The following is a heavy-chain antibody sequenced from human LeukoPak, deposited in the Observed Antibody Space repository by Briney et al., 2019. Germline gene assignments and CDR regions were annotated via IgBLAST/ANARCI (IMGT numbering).Heavy chain of an antibody. J-gene: IGHJ3*02. CDR3: AREVSSGWSDAFDI. CDR2: ISYDGSNK. D-gene: IGHD6-19*01. Sequence: PGGSLRLSCAASGFTFSSYGMHWVRQAPGKGLEWVAVISYDGSNKYYADSVKGRFTISRDNSKNTLYLQMNSLRAEDTAVYYCAREVSSGWSDAFDIWGQGTMVTVSS. V-gene: IGHV3-30*03. CDR1: GFTFSSYG.